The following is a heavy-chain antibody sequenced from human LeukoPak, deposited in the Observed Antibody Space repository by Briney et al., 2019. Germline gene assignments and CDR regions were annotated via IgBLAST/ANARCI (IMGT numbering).Heavy chain of an antibody. CDR3: ARGSYDSSDFEYFHH. V-gene: IGHV1-2*02. CDR1: GYTFTGNY. CDR2: INPNSGGT. J-gene: IGHJ1*01. D-gene: IGHD3-22*01. Sequence: ASVKVSCNASGYTFTGNYMHWLRQAPGQGLQWMGWINPNSGGTNYAQKFQGRVTMTRDTSISTAYMELNRLRSDDTAVYYCARGSYDSSDFEYFHHWGQGTLVTVSS.